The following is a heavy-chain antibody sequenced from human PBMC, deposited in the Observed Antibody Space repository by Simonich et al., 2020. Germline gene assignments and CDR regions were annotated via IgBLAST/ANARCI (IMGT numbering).Heavy chain of an antibody. D-gene: IGHD7-27*01. CDR2: IKQDVSEK. J-gene: IGHJ6*03. CDR1: GFTFSSYW. V-gene: IGHV3-7*01. CDR3: ARDGLGTAYYYYMDV. Sequence: EVQLVESGGGLVQPGGSLRLSCAASGFTFSSYWMSWVRQAPGKGLEWVANIKQDVSEKYYVDSVKGRFTSSRDNAKNSLYMQMNSLRAEDTAVYYCARDGLGTAYYYYMDVWGKGTTVTVSS.